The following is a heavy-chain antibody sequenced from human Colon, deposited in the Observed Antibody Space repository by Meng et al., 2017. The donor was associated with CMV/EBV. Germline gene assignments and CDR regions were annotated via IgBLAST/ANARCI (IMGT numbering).Heavy chain of an antibody. D-gene: IGHD6-25*01. CDR3: AQGPGGGGYGV. CDR2: LYNSDGRT. J-gene: IGHJ4*02. Sequence: GESLKISCAASGFGLSNYGINWVRQAPGKGLEWVSVLYNSDGRTYYADSVKGRFTISRERSKNTFYLQMRSLRGDDTAVYYCAQGPGGGGYGVWGQGTLVTVSS. V-gene: IGHV3-23*03. CDR1: GFGLSNYG.